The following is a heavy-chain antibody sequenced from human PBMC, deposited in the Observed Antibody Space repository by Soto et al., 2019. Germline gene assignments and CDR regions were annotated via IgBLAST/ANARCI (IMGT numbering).Heavy chain of an antibody. CDR3: VRHEVRATVVTGGVDY. J-gene: IGHJ4*02. Sequence: SETLSLTCTVSGGSISPYYWSWIRQPPGKGLEWIGYIYYSGNTNYNPSLKSRVTISVDTSKNQFSLKLSSVTAADTAVYYCVRHEVRATVVTGGVDYWGRGTLVTVSS. D-gene: IGHD3-10*01. CDR2: IYYSGNT. CDR1: GGSISPYY. V-gene: IGHV4-59*08.